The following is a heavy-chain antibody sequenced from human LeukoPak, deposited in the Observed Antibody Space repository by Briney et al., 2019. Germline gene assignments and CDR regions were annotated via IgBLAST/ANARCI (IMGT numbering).Heavy chain of an antibody. CDR3: ARPLGRIAAFNDY. V-gene: IGHV3-7*01. J-gene: IGHJ4*02. CDR1: GFTFSSYW. D-gene: IGHD6-13*01. Sequence: GGSLRLSCAASGFTFSSYWMSWVRQAPGKGLEWVANLKQDGSEKYYVDSVKGRFTISRDNAKNSLYLQMNSLRAEDTAVYYCARPLGRIAAFNDYWGQGTLVTVSS. CDR2: LKQDGSEK.